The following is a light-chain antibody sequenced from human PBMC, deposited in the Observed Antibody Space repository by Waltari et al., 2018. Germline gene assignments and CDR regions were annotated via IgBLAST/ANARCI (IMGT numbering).Light chain of an antibody. CDR1: QSISDY. Sequence: IQMTQSPPALSASVGDRVAITCRASQSISDYLHWYQQKPGKAPSVLIYTASSLQRGVPTRFSGSGSGTEFTLTISTLQPEDAATYYCQQSYSSPWTFGQGTKVEIK. CDR2: TAS. CDR3: QQSYSSPWT. V-gene: IGKV1-39*01. J-gene: IGKJ1*01.